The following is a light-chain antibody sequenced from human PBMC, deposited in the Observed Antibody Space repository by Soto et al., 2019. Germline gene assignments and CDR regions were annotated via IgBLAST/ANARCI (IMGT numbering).Light chain of an antibody. V-gene: IGLV1-51*01. J-gene: IGLJ1*01. Sequence: QSVMTQPPSVSAAPGQKVTISCSGSSSNIGGNSVSWYQQLPGTAPKLLIYDDNKRPSGIPDRFSGSKSGTSATLGITGFQTGDEADYYCGSWDSSLSASVFGTGTKLNVL. CDR3: GSWDSSLSASV. CDR1: SSNIGGNS. CDR2: DDN.